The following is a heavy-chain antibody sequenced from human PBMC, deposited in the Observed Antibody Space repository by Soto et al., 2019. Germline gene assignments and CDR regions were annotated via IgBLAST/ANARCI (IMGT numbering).Heavy chain of an antibody. Sequence: GESLKISCKGSGYTFSNFWIGWVRQMPGKGLEWMGWISAYNGNTNYAQKLQGRVTMTTDTSTSTAYTVLRSLRSDDTAVYYCARDIVVVVAATRDYYYGLDVWGQGTTVTVSS. CDR3: ARDIVVVVAATRDYYYGLDV. CDR1: GYTFSNFW. CDR2: ISAYNGNT. V-gene: IGHV1-18*04. J-gene: IGHJ6*02. D-gene: IGHD2-15*01.